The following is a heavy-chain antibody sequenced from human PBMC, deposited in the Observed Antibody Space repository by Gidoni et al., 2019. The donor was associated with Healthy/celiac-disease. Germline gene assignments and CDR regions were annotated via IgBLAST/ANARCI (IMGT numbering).Heavy chain of an antibody. CDR2: IIPILGIA. D-gene: IGHD1-1*01. CDR1: GGPFSSYA. J-gene: IGHJ4*02. CDR3: ARDVGYGDY. Sequence: QVQLVQSGAEVKKPGSSVKVSCKASGGPFSSYAISWVRPAPGQGLEWMGRIIPILGIANYAQKFQGRVTITADKSTSTAYMELSSLRSEDTAVYYCARDVGYGDYWGQGTLVTVSS. V-gene: IGHV1-69*09.